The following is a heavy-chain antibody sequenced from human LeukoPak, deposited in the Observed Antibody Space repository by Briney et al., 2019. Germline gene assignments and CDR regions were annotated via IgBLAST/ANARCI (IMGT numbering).Heavy chain of an antibody. Sequence: PGGSLRLSCAASGFTFSSYSMNWVRQPPGKGLEWIGEINHSGSTNYNPSLKSRVTISVDTSKNQFSLKLSSVTAADTAVYYCARGGGAPNLTSCDYWGQGTLVTVSS. CDR1: GFTFSSYS. D-gene: IGHD1-26*01. CDR2: INHSGST. J-gene: IGHJ4*02. CDR3: ARGGGAPNLTSCDY. V-gene: IGHV4-34*01.